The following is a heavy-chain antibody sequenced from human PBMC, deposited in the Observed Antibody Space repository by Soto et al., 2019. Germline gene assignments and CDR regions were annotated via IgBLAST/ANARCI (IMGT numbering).Heavy chain of an antibody. Sequence: GGSLRLSCAASGFTFDDYGMSWVRQAPGKGLEWVSGINWNGGSTGYADSVKGRFTISRDNAKNSLYLQMNSLRAEDTALYYCARDRVATMYYYYYGMDVWGQGTTVTVSS. V-gene: IGHV3-20*04. J-gene: IGHJ6*02. D-gene: IGHD5-12*01. CDR1: GFTFDDYG. CDR3: ARDRVATMYYYYYGMDV. CDR2: INWNGGST.